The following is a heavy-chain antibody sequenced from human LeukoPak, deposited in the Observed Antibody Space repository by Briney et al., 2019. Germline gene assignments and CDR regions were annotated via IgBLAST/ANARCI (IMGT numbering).Heavy chain of an antibody. CDR1: GYSFTNYW. CDR2: IDPSDSYT. Sequence: GESLKISCKGSGYSFTNYWISWVRQMPGKRLEWMGRIDPSDSYTTYDPSFQGHIAISADKSSSTAYLYWSSLKASDTAIYYCARQYSGYDYYFDYWGQGILVTVSS. D-gene: IGHD5-12*01. V-gene: IGHV5-10-1*01. CDR3: ARQYSGYDYYFDY. J-gene: IGHJ4*02.